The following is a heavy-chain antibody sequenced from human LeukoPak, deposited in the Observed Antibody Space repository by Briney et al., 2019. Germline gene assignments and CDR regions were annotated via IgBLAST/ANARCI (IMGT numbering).Heavy chain of an antibody. CDR2: SNPNSGGT. CDR1: GYIFTGYY. V-gene: IGHV1-2*02. Sequence: ASVKVSCKASGYIFTGYYMHWVGQAPGQGLEWMGWSNPNSGGTNYAQKFQGRVTMTRDPSISTAYMELSRLRSDDTAVYYCARSTGTTFGFSDYWGQGTLVTVSS. J-gene: IGHJ4*02. D-gene: IGHD3-16*01. CDR3: ARSTGTTFGFSDY.